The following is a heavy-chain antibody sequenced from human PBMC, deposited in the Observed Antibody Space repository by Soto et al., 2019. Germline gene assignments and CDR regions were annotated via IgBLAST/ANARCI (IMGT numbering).Heavy chain of an antibody. CDR1: GFAFGDFA. CDR2: IISKKYGGTT. CDR3: SRLPPERYSAYDFPLYF. J-gene: IGHJ6*02. Sequence: PGGSLRLSCITSGFAFGDFAMTWFRQALGKGLEWVGFIISKKYGGTTEYAASVKGRFSISRDDSIRIVYLQMNNLKTDATAAYYCSRLPPERYSAYDFPLYFLGQGSTVNVFS. V-gene: IGHV3-49*03. D-gene: IGHD3-3*01.